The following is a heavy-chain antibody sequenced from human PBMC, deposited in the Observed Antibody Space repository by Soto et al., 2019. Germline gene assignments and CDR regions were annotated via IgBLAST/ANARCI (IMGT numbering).Heavy chain of an antibody. J-gene: IGHJ6*03. D-gene: IGHD6-13*01. Sequence: SGPTLVNPTQTLTLTCTFSGFSLSTSGMCVSWIRQPPGKALEWLARIDWDDDKYYSTSLKTRLTISKDTSKNQVVLTMTNMDPVDTATYYCARILQQLVPTYYYYMDVWGKGTTVTVSS. CDR2: IDWDDDK. CDR1: GFSLSTSGMC. CDR3: ARILQQLVPTYYYYMDV. V-gene: IGHV2-70*11.